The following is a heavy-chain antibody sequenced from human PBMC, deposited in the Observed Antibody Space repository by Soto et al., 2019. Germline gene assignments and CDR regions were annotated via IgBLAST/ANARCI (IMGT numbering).Heavy chain of an antibody. D-gene: IGHD1-26*01. CDR1: GFTFSSYA. CDR3: ARDMTVWVLSWIGFDI. Sequence: QVQLVESGGGVVQPGRSLRLSYAASGFTFSSYAIHWVRQAPGKGLEWVAVISYDGSNKYYADSVKGRFTISRDNSKNTLYLQMNSLRAEDTAVYYCARDMTVWVLSWIGFDIWGQGTMVTVSS. V-gene: IGHV3-30-3*01. J-gene: IGHJ3*02. CDR2: ISYDGSNK.